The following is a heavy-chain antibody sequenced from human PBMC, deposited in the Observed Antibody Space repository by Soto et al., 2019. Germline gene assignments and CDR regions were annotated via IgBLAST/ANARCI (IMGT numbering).Heavy chain of an antibody. D-gene: IGHD3-10*01. CDR3: ARFYGSPAVDY. CDR1: GGSFSGYY. J-gene: IGHJ4*02. Sequence: QVQLQQWGAGLLKPSETLSLTCAVYGGSFSGYYWSWIRQPPGKGLEWIGEINHSGSTNYNPSLKSRVTISVDTSKNQFSLKLSSVTAADTAVYYCARFYGSPAVDYWGQGTLVTVSS. V-gene: IGHV4-34*01. CDR2: INHSGST.